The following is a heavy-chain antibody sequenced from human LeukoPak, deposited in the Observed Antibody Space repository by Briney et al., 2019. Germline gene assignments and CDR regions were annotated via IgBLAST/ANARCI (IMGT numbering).Heavy chain of an antibody. J-gene: IGHJ5*02. V-gene: IGHV1-46*01. Sequence: ASVRVSCKASGYSFTSHYMHWVRQAPGQGLEWLGLINPSGSSTLYAQKFQGRVTMTRDMSTTTDYMELSSLRSEDTAVYYCARDNSVGDVAWWFDPWGQGTLVTVSS. CDR1: GYSFTSHY. CDR2: INPSGSST. CDR3: ARDNSVGDVAWWFDP. D-gene: IGHD1-26*01.